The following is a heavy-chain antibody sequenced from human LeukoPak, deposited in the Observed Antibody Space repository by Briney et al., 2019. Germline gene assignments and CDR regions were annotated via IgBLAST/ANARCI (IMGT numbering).Heavy chain of an antibody. CDR2: MNPNSGNT. V-gene: IGHV1-8*01. CDR3: ARGHFVAAGAFDI. D-gene: IGHD6-13*01. J-gene: IGHJ3*02. Sequence: ASVKVSCKASGYTFTSYDINWVRQATGQGLEWMGWMNPNSGNTGYAQKFQGRVTITRNTSISTAYMELSSLRSEDTAVYYCARGHFVAAGAFDIWGQGTMVTVSS. CDR1: GYTFTSYD.